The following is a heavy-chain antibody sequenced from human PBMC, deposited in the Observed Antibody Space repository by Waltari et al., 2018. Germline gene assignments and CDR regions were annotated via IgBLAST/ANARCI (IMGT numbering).Heavy chain of an antibody. CDR3: ARDLVEYYDSSGYYYGDY. J-gene: IGHJ4*02. Sequence: QVQLVQSGAEVKKPGSSVKVSCKASGGTFSSYAISWVRQAPGQGLEWMGGIIPILGMANYAQKCQGRVTITADKSTSTAYMELSSLRSEDTAVYYCARDLVEYYDSSGYYYGDYWGQGTLVTVSS. D-gene: IGHD3-22*01. CDR1: GGTFSSYA. CDR2: IIPILGMA. V-gene: IGHV1-69*10.